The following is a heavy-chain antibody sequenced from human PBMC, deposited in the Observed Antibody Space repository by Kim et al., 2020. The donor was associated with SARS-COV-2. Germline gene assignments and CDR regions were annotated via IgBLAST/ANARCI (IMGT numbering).Heavy chain of an antibody. J-gene: IGHJ4*01. CDR2: ISWNSGGI. CDR3: VIDTAYGSRKRDFDY. CDR1: GFTFDDYV. Sequence: GGSLRLSCAASGFTFDDYVMHWVRQAPGKGLEWVSGISWNSGGIHYADSVKGRFTISRDKAKNSLYLQMNSLTAADTALYYCVIDTAYGSRKRDFDYWG. D-gene: IGHD3-10*01. V-gene: IGHV3-9*01.